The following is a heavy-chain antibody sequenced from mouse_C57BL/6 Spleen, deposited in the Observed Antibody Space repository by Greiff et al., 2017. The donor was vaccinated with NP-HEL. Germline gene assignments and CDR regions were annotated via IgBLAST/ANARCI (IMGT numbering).Heavy chain of an antibody. CDR1: GFTFSSYA. Sequence: EVMLVESGEGLVKPGGSLKLSCAASGFTFSSYAMSWVRQTPEKRLEWVAYISSGGDYIYYADTVKGRFTISRDNARNTLYLQMSSLKSEDTAMYYCTRDQDYDYDVYFDYWGQGTTLTVSS. D-gene: IGHD2-4*01. J-gene: IGHJ2*01. CDR2: ISSGGDYI. CDR3: TRDQDYDYDVYFDY. V-gene: IGHV5-9-1*02.